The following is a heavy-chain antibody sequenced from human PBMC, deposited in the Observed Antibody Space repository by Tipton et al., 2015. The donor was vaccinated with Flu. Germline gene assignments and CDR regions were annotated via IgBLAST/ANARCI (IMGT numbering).Heavy chain of an antibody. V-gene: IGHV3-30*01. CDR1: GFTFSSYA. D-gene: IGHD3-10*01. Sequence: RSLRLSCAASGFTFSSYAMHWVRQAPGKGLEWVAVISYDGSNKYYADSVKGRFTISRDNSKNTLYLQMNSLRAEDTAVYYCARALLWFRELLSEPDYWGQGTLVTVSS. CDR3: ARALLWFRELLSEPDY. CDR2: ISYDGSNK. J-gene: IGHJ4*02.